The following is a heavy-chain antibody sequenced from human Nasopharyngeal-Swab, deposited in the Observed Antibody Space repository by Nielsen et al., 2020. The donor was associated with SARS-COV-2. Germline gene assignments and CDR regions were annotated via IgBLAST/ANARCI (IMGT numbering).Heavy chain of an antibody. V-gene: IGHV4-31*02. J-gene: IGHJ3*02. Sequence: RQAPGKGLEWIGYIHYSGSTYYNPSLKSRVTISVDTSKNQFSLKLSSVTAADTAVYYCARATMIVVVIGAFDIWGQGTMVTVSS. D-gene: IGHD3-22*01. CDR2: IHYSGST. CDR3: ARATMIVVVIGAFDI.